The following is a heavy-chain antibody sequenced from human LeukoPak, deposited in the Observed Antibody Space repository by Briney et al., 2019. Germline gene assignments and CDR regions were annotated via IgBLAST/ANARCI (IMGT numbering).Heavy chain of an antibody. CDR1: GYTFTSYG. D-gene: IGHD6-13*01. J-gene: IGHJ4*02. V-gene: IGHV1-18*01. CDR2: ISASNGNT. CDR3: ARYPLSYSSNWHYYFDY. Sequence: ASVKVSCKASGYTFTSYGVSWVRQAPGQGLEWMGWISASNGNTNYAQNLQERVTMATATSTSTAYMELRSLRSDDTAVYYCARYPLSYSSNWHYYFDYWGQGTLLTVSS.